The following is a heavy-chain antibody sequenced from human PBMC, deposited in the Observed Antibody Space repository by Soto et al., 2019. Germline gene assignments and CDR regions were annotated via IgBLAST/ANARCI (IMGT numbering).Heavy chain of an antibody. D-gene: IGHD2-15*01. Sequence: GKGLEWVSYISSSSTIYYADSVKGRFTISRDNAKNSLYLQMNSLRDEDTAVYYCFLVQAEDGIRDVCSVSAFLLNRSSDL. CDR2: ISSSSTI. V-gene: IGHV3-48*02. J-gene: IGHJ2*01. CDR3: FLVQAEDGIRDVCSVSAFLLNRSSDL.